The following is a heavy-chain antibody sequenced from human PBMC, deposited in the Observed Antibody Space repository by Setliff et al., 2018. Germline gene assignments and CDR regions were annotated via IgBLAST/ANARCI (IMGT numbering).Heavy chain of an antibody. D-gene: IGHD3-10*01. J-gene: IGHJ3*02. CDR2: ISAYNGNT. CDR1: GYTFTSYG. V-gene: IGHV1-18*01. CDR3: ASLNYGSGDRDAFDI. Sequence: ASVKVSCKASGYTFTSYGISWVRQAPGQGLEWMGWISAYNGNTNYAQKLQGRVTMTTDTSTSTAYMELRSLRSDDTAVYYCASLNYGSGDRDAFDIWGQGTMVPVSS.